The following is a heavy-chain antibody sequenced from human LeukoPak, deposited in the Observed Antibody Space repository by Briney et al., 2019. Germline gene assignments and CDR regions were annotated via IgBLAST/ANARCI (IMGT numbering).Heavy chain of an antibody. CDR3: AHRGPPSPAGKDWFDP. V-gene: IGHV2-5*02. Sequence: VSGPTLVNPTQTLTLTCTFSGFSLTTSGVGVGWFRQPPGKALEWLAIIYSDDREFYSPSLNSRLTITKDTSNNQVVLTMTNMDPVDTATYYCAHRGPPSPAGKDWFDPWGQGTLVSVSS. J-gene: IGHJ5*02. CDR1: GFSLTTSGVG. CDR2: IYSDDRE. D-gene: IGHD6-13*01.